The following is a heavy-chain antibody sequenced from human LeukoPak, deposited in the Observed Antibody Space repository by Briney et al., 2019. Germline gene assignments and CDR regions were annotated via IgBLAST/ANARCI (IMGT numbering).Heavy chain of an antibody. Sequence: SETLSLTCTVSGGSINSYYWSWIRQPPGKGLEWIGYIHYSGSTNYNPSLKSRVTISVDTSKNHFSLKLSSVTAADTAVYYCARGRYSSSWYILNYMDVWGKGTTVTVSS. J-gene: IGHJ6*03. CDR2: IHYSGST. V-gene: IGHV4-59*01. D-gene: IGHD6-13*01. CDR3: ARGRYSSSWYILNYMDV. CDR1: GGSINSYY.